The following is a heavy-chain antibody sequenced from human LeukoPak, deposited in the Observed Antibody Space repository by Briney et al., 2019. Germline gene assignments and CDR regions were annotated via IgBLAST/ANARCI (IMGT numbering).Heavy chain of an antibody. J-gene: IGHJ5*02. Sequence: SDTLSLTCAVYRGSFSGYYWSWIRQPPGKGLEWIGEINHSGSTHYNPSLKSRVTRSVDPSKNQFSLKLSSVTAADTAVYYCARGSDSSSFGWFDPWGQGTLVTVSS. D-gene: IGHD6-13*01. CDR2: INHSGST. CDR3: ARGSDSSSFGWFDP. CDR1: RGSFSGYY. V-gene: IGHV4-34*01.